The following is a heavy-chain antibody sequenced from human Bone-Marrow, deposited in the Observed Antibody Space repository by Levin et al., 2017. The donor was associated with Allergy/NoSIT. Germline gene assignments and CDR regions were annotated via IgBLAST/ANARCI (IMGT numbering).Heavy chain of an antibody. CDR1: GFSFSTHA. D-gene: IGHD2-2*02. J-gene: IGHJ6*03. CDR2: VSSTGVNT. V-gene: IGHV3-23*01. CDR3: GRGPDESRYFGAAVIPVYFMDV. Sequence: QSGGSLRLSCAVSGFSFSTHAMNWVRQAPGKGLEWVSGVSSTGVNTFYADSVKGRFTISRDDSKKTVYLQMSSLRAEDTATYYCGRGPDESRYFGAAVIPVYFMDVWGNGTTVTVSS.